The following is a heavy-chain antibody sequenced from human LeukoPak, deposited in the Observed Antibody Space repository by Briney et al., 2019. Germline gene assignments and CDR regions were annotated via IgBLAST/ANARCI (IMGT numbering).Heavy chain of an antibody. CDR2: IYYSGST. D-gene: IGHD3-10*01. J-gene: IGHJ4*02. CDR3: ARIDLWFGELFYFDY. CDR1: GGSISSYY. Sequence: SETLFLTCTVSGGSISSYYWSWIRQPPGKGLEWIGYIYYSGSTNYNPSLKSRVTISVDTSKNQFSLKLSSVTAADTAVYYCARIDLWFGELFYFDYWGQGTLVTVSS. V-gene: IGHV4-59*01.